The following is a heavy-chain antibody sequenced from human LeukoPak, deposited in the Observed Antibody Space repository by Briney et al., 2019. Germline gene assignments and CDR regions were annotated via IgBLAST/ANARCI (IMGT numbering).Heavy chain of an antibody. CDR2: MLYSGST. Sequence: SETLSLTCTVSGASISNFYWSWIRQAPGQGLEWIGYMLYSGSTNQKPSLRSRVTISVDTSKNQVSLKLSSVTAADTAVYYCARSDIWGSYRFLDYWGQGILVPVPS. J-gene: IGHJ4*01. CDR1: GASISNFY. V-gene: IGHV4-59*08. D-gene: IGHD3-16*02. CDR3: ARSDIWGSYRFLDY.